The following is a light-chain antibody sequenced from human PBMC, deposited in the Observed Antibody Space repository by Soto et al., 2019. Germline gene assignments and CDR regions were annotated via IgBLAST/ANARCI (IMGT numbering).Light chain of an antibody. CDR3: QQSDSTPYT. Sequence: DIQMTQSPSSLSASVGDRVTITCRASQTISTYLNWYQQKPGKAPRLLIYDASSLLSGVPSRFSGSGSGTDFTLTIASLQPEDFSTYYCQQSDSTPYTFGQGTQVEI. V-gene: IGKV1-39*01. CDR1: QTISTY. J-gene: IGKJ2*01. CDR2: DAS.